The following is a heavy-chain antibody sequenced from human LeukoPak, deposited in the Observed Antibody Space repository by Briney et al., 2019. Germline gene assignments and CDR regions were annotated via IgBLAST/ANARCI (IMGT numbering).Heavy chain of an antibody. CDR1: GFTFSGSA. D-gene: IGHD6-13*01. Sequence: PGGSLRLSCAASGFTFSGSAAHWCRQASGKGLEWVVRIRSKANSYATAYAASVKGRFTISRDDSKNTAYLQMNSLKTEDTAVYYCTSYSSSFDYYYYYMDVWGKGTTVTVSS. V-gene: IGHV3-73*01. J-gene: IGHJ6*03. CDR3: TSYSSSFDYYYYYMDV. CDR2: IRSKANSYAT.